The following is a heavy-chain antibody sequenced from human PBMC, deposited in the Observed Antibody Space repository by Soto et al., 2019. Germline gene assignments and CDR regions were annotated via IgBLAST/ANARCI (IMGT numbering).Heavy chain of an antibody. V-gene: IGHV4-61*01. D-gene: IGHD3-3*01. CDR2: IYYSGST. CDR3: ASFTITIYGVGHYDY. CDR1: GGSVSSGSYY. J-gene: IGHJ4*02. Sequence: SETLSLTCTVSGGSVSSGSYYWSWIRQPPGKGLEWIGYIYYSGSTNYNPSLKSRVTISVDTSKNQFSLKLSSVTAADTAVYYCASFTITIYGVGHYDYWGQGTLVTVSS.